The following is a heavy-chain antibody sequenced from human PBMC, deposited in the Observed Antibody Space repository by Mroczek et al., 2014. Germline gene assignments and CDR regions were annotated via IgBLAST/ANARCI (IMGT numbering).Heavy chain of an antibody. CDR2: ISSSGSTI. J-gene: IGHJ4*02. CDR3: ARPLRSSSWYFGELGTDY. Sequence: QVQLVQSGGGLVKPGGSLRLSCAASGFTFSDYYMSWIRQAPGKGLEWVSYISSSGSTIYYADSVKGRFTISRDNAKNSLYLQMNSLRAEDTAVYYCARPLRSSSWYFGELGTDYWGQGTLVTVSS. D-gene: IGHD6-13*01. CDR1: GFTFSDYY. V-gene: IGHV3-11*01.